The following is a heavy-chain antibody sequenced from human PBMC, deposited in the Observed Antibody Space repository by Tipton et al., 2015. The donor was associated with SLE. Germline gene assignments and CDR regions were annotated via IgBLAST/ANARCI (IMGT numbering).Heavy chain of an antibody. CDR2: IYYSGST. D-gene: IGHD1-26*01. Sequence: TLSLTCTVSGGSISSHYWSWIRQPPGKGLEWIGYIYYSGSTKYNPSLKSRVTISVDTSKNQFSLKLSSVTAADTAVYYCARHSGRFGDFFDYWGQGTLVTVSS. J-gene: IGHJ4*02. CDR1: GGSISSHY. V-gene: IGHV4-59*11. CDR3: ARHSGRFGDFFDY.